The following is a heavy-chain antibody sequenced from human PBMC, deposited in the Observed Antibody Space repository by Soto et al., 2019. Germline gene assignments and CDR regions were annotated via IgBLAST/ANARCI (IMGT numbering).Heavy chain of an antibody. Sequence: ASVKVSCKASGYTFIRYGITWVRQAPGQGLEWMGWISGYNGDTNYAQKFQDRVSMTIDTSTGTAYMELRSLTSDDTAIYYCAKNGHPPYYYYGLDVWGQGTKVTVSS. CDR3: AKNGHPPYYYYGLDV. J-gene: IGHJ6*02. D-gene: IGHD2-8*01. CDR2: ISGYNGDT. V-gene: IGHV1-18*01. CDR1: GYTFIRYG.